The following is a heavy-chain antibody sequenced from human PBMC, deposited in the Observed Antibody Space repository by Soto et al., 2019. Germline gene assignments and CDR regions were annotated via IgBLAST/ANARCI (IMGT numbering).Heavy chain of an antibody. D-gene: IGHD1-26*01. CDR1: GYSFTSYW. Sequence: GEFLKISCKGSGYSFTSYWISWVRQMPGKGLEWMGRIDPSGSYTNYSPSFQGHVTISADKSISTAYLQWSSLKASDTAMYYCARHGRAHYYGMDVWGQGTTVTVSS. CDR3: ARHGRAHYYGMDV. V-gene: IGHV5-10-1*01. CDR2: IDPSGSYT. J-gene: IGHJ6*02.